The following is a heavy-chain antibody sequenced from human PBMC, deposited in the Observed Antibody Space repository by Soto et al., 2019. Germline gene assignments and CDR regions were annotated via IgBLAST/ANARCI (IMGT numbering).Heavy chain of an antibody. J-gene: IGHJ6*02. CDR1: GYTFTSYG. D-gene: IGHD1-1*01. CDR2: ISAYNGNT. CDR3: ARGAKNLQTPDTGYGMAV. Sequence: ASVKVSCKASGYTFTSYGISWVRQAPGQGLEWMGWISAYNGNTNYAQKLQGRVTMTTDTSTSTAYMELRSLRSDDTAVYYCARGAKNLQTPDTGYGMAVCGQGTTFTVSS. V-gene: IGHV1-18*01.